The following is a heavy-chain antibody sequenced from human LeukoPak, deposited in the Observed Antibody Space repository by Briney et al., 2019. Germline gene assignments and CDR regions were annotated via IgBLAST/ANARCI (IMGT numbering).Heavy chain of an antibody. J-gene: IGHJ4*02. CDR2: IYYSGST. Sequence: SETLSLTCTVSGGSISSYYWSWIRQPPGKGLEWIGYIYYSGSTNYNPSLTSRVTISVDTSKNQFSLKLSSVTAADTAVYYCARLNSLAAVDTAMAILDYWGQGTLVTVSS. CDR3: ARLNSLAAVDTAMAILDY. V-gene: IGHV4-59*08. D-gene: IGHD5-18*01. CDR1: GGSISSYY.